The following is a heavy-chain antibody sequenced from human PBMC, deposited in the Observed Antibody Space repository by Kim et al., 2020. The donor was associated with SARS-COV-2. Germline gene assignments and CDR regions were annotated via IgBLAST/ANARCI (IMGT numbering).Heavy chain of an antibody. CDR1: GFTFSNYG. CDR2: ISGSGGST. Sequence: GGSLRLSCAASGFTFSNYGMSWVRQTPGKGLEWVSGISGSGGSTDYADSVKGRLPISRDNSKNTLYLQMHSLRAEATAVYYCANFRPPDFWGQGTLVTVS. V-gene: IGHV3-23*01. CDR3: ANFRPPDF. J-gene: IGHJ4*02.